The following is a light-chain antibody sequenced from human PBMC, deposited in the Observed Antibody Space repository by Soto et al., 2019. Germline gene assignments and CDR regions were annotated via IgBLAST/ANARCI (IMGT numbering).Light chain of an antibody. CDR3: QKYDSASLT. J-gene: IGKJ4*01. CDR1: QGIDSN. Sequence: DIQMTQSPSSLSASVGDRVTITCRASQGIDSNLDWYKQKAGKAPKLLIYAASTLQEWVPSRFSGSGSGTEFTIIISSLQPEDVASYFCQKYDSASLTFGGGTEVEIK. V-gene: IGKV1-27*01. CDR2: AAS.